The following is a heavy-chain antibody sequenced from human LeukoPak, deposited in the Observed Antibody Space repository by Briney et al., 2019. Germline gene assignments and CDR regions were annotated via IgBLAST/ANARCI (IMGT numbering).Heavy chain of an antibody. CDR3: ARAHIVGSLTNYFDY. CDR2: IYHSGST. D-gene: IGHD1-26*01. CDR1: GGSISSSNW. Sequence: SETLSLTCAVSGGSISSSNWWSWVRQPPGKGLEWIGEIYHSGSTNYNPSLKSRVTISVDTSKNQFSLKLSSVTAADTAVYYCARAHIVGSLTNYFDYWGQGTLVTVSS. V-gene: IGHV4-4*02. J-gene: IGHJ4*02.